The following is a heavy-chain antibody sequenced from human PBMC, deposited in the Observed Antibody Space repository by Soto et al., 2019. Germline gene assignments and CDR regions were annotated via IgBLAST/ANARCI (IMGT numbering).Heavy chain of an antibody. CDR3: AAYCYTMTCTHFHGYS. D-gene: IGHD3-16*02. V-gene: IGHV3-11*03. CDR2: ISPKSTYR. Sequence: PGGSLRLSCPTSGFPFSDYYMSWIRQAPGKGLEWLSHISPKSTYRNYADSVKGRFTISRDNTKSSLFLQMNSLGVEDTAVYYCAAYCYTMTCTHFHGYSWGQGTQVTVSS. J-gene: IGHJ5*02. CDR1: GFPFSDYY.